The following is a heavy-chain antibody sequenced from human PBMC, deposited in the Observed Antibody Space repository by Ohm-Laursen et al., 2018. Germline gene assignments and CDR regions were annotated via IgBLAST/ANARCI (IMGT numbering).Heavy chain of an antibody. CDR1: GYSISSGYY. Sequence: SDTLSLTCSVSGYSISSGYYWGWIRQPPGKGLEWIGSIYHSGSTYYNPSLKSRVTISVDTSKNQFSLKLSSVTAADTAVYYCAGVIYYDSSGYYYHYYYYGMDVWGQGTTVTVSS. J-gene: IGHJ6*02. CDR3: AGVIYYDSSGYYYHYYYYGMDV. D-gene: IGHD3-22*01. CDR2: IYHSGST. V-gene: IGHV4-38-2*01.